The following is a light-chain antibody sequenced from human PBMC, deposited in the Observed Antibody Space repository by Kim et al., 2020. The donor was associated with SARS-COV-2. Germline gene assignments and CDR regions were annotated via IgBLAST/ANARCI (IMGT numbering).Light chain of an antibody. CDR2: QAS. CDR3: QHYIRLPYT. V-gene: IGKV1-5*01. CDR1: QIIETY. J-gene: IGKJ2*01. Sequence: DIQMTQSPSTLSASVGDRVSITCRASQIIETYLAWYQQKPGKAPALLIYQASSSHIGVPSRFSGSGSGTEFTLTINSLQPDDFATYYWQHYIRLPYTFGQGTKVDIK.